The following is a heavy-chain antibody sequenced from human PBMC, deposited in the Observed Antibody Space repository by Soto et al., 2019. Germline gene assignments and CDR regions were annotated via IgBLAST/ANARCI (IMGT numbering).Heavy chain of an antibody. CDR2: INAGNGNT. D-gene: IGHD3-10*01. CDR3: ARDYHFMSLSSVRSSDY. CDR1: GYTFTSYA. Sequence: ASVKVSCKASGYTFTSYAMHWVRQAPGQRLEWMGWINAGNGNTKYSQKFQGRVTITRDTSASTAYMELSSLRSEDTAVYYCARDYHFMSLSSVRSSDYRCPAPLVTVSS. V-gene: IGHV1-3*01. J-gene: IGHJ4*02.